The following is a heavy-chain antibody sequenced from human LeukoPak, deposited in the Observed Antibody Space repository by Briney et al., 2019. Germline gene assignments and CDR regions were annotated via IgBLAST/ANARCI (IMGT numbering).Heavy chain of an antibody. Sequence: GGSLRLSCAASGFTFSSYGMSWVRQAPGKGLEWVSAISGSGGSTYYADSVKGRFTISRDNSKNTLYLQMNSLRAEDTAVYYCAKEASRITMIVVVITTDAYFDYWGQGTLVTVSS. CDR3: AKEASRITMIVVVITTDAYFDY. J-gene: IGHJ4*02. CDR2: ISGSGGST. CDR1: GFTFSSYG. D-gene: IGHD3-22*01. V-gene: IGHV3-23*01.